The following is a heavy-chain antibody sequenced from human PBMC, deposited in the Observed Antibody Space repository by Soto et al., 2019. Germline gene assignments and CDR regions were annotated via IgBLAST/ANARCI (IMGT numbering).Heavy chain of an antibody. D-gene: IGHD2-15*01. CDR2: ISDGGDLI. J-gene: IGHJ4*02. CDR1: GFPFSNHA. Sequence: EVQLLESGGGLVQPGGSLRVSCAASGFPFSNHAMSWVRQAPGKGLEWVSGISDGGDLIYYADSVKGRFSMSRDNXXXXXXLQMTNLRAEDTAIYFCAKRQGTGLAAKNFDFWGQGTLVTVSS. CDR3: AKRQGTGLAAKNFDF. V-gene: IGHV3-23*01.